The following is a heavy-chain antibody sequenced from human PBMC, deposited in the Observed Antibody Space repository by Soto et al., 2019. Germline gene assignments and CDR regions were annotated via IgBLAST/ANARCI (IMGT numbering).Heavy chain of an antibody. CDR1: GGSISSYY. Sequence: QVQLQESGPGLVKPSETLSLTCTVSGGSISSYYWSWIRQPPGKGLEWIGYITYGGSTNYNPSLKRRVTLPVDTSKNQFSLKRSSVTAADTAVYYGGRATLGYCSGGSCQWSVNYSDYWGQGTLVTVSS. CDR3: GRATLGYCSGGSCQWSVNYSDY. V-gene: IGHV4-59*01. J-gene: IGHJ4*02. D-gene: IGHD2-15*01. CDR2: ITYGGST.